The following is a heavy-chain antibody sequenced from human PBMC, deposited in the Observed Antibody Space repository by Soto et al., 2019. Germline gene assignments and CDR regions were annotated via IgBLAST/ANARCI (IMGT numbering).Heavy chain of an antibody. CDR3: ERDGAAPADMVPDS. J-gene: IGHJ5*01. CDR1: GYTFTSYG. D-gene: IGHD2-2*01. Sequence: QAQLVQSGAEVKNQGASVKVSCKASGYTFTSYGISWVRQAPGQGLEWLGWISAYNGDTTFAQKLQGRVNMTTDTSTSTAYMELRSLRSDDTAIYYCERDGAAPADMVPDSWGQGTLVTVSS. V-gene: IGHV1-18*01. CDR2: ISAYNGDT.